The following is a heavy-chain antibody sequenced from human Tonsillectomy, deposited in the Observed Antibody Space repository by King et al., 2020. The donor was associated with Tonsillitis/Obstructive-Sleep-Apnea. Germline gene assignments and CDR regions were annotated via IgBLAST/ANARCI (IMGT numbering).Heavy chain of an antibody. J-gene: IGHJ6*03. D-gene: IGHD6-19*01. CDR3: AGGPAGADYDDMDV. V-gene: IGHV3-23*04. Sequence: QLVQSGGGLVQPGGSLRLSCAASGFTFRSYAMSWVRQAPGKGLEWVSSISDRGDNAFYADSVKGRFTFSSDNSKNTLYLQMNSLRTEDTALYYCAGGPAGADYDDMDVWGKGTPVTVSS. CDR2: ISDRGDNA. CDR1: GFTFRSYA.